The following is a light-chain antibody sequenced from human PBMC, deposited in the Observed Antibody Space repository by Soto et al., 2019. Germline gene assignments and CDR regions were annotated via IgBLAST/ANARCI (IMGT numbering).Light chain of an antibody. CDR1: SSDVGGYNY. J-gene: IGLJ3*02. V-gene: IGLV2-11*01. CDR2: DVS. CDR3: CSYAGSYTWV. Sequence: QSVLTPPRSVSGSPGQSVTISCTGTSSDVGGYNYVSWYQQHPGKAPKPMIYDVSKRPSGVPDRFSGSKSGKTASLTISGLQAEDEADYYCCSYAGSYTWVFGGGTKLTVL.